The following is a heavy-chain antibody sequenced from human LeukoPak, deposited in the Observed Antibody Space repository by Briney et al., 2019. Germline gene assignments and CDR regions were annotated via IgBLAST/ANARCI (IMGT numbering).Heavy chain of an antibody. CDR1: GGSISSYY. CDR2: IYTSEST. CDR3: ARGMTAVDRGFYYYGMDV. V-gene: IGHV4-4*07. D-gene: IGHD6-13*01. Sequence: SETLSLTCTVSGGSISSYYWSWIRQPAGEGLEWIGRIYTSESTNYNPSLNSRVTMSVDASKKQFSLKLTSVTAADTAVYYCARGMTAVDRGFYYYGMDVWGQGTTVTVSS. J-gene: IGHJ6*02.